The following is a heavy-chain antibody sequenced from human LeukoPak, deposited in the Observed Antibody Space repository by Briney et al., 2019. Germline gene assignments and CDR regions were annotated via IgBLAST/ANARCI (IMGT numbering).Heavy chain of an antibody. V-gene: IGHV3-11*06. D-gene: IGHD5-12*01. CDR1: GFTFSVYY. J-gene: IGHJ4*02. CDR3: AREGNSGYQDY. CDR2: ISSSSSYT. Sequence: GGSLRLSCAASGFTFSVYYMSWIRQAPGKGLEWVSYISSSSSYTNYADSVKGRSTISRDNAKNSLYLQMNSLRAEDTAVYYCAREGNSGYQDYWGQGTLVTVSS.